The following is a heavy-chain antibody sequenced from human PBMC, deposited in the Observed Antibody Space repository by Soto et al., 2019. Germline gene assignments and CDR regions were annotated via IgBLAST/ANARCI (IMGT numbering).Heavy chain of an antibody. V-gene: IGHV3-30-3*01. CDR1: GFTFSSYA. CDR2: ISYDGSNK. J-gene: IGHJ6*02. Sequence: QVRLVESGGGVVQPGRSLRLSCAASGFTFSSYAMHWVRQAPGKGLEWVAVISYDGSNKYYADSVKGRFTISRDNSKNTLYLQMNSLRAEDTAVYYCARTSFSYYYYGMDVWGQGTTVTVSS. CDR3: ARTSFSYYYYGMDV.